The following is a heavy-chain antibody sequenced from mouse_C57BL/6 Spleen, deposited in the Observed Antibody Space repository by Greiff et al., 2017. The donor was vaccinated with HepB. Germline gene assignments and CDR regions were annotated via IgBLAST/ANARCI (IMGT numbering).Heavy chain of an antibody. D-gene: IGHD4-1*01. V-gene: IGHV1-54*01. CDR1: GYAFTNYL. CDR3: ARSGANRDYFDY. J-gene: IGHJ2*01. CDR2: TNPGSGGT. Sequence: VQLQLSGAELVRPGTSVKVSCKASGYAFTNYLIEWVKQRPGQGLEWIGVTNPGSGGTNYNEKFKGKATLTADKSSSTAYMQLSSLTSEDSAVYFCARSGANRDYFDYWGQGTTLTVSS.